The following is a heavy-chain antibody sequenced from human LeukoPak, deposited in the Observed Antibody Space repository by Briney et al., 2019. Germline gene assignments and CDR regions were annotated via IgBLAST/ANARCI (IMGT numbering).Heavy chain of an antibody. CDR2: ISDSGNST. CDR1: VFTFRSYA. D-gene: IGHD4-23*01. CDR3: AKDMDTVITTIDY. Sequence: GWSLRLSFAASVFTFRSYAMSWVRRAPWKGLDWVSGISDSGNSTNYADSVKGNFTISRDNSKNTLYLQMNSLRAEDTAIYYCAKDMDTVITTIDYWGQGTLVTVSS. J-gene: IGHJ4*02. V-gene: IGHV3-23*01.